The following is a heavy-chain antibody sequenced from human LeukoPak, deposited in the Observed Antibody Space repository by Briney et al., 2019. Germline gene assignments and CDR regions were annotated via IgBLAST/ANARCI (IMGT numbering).Heavy chain of an antibody. D-gene: IGHD3-22*01. CDR1: GGSISSRSYY. J-gene: IGHJ6*02. V-gene: IGHV4-39*01. CDR2: IYHSGST. Sequence: SETLSLTCTVSGGSISSRSYYWGWIRKPPGKGLEWIGSIYHSGSTYYNPSLKSRVTISVDTSKNQFSLKLSSVTAADTAVYYCARGDYDTSGYYYYYYGMDVWGQGTTVTVSS. CDR3: ARGDYDTSGYYYYYYGMDV.